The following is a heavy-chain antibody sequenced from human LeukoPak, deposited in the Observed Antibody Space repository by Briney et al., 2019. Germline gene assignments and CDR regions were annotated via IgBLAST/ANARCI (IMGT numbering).Heavy chain of an antibody. V-gene: IGHV3-30*18. CDR3: AKGPSGWTLGDVGDY. CDR1: GFTFSSYG. J-gene: IGHJ4*02. CDR2: ISYDGSNK. D-gene: IGHD3-10*01. Sequence: PGGSLRLSCAASGFTFSSYGMHWVRQAPGKGLEWVAVISYDGSNKYYADSVKGRFTISRDNSKNTLYLQMNSLRAEDTAVYYCAKGPSGWTLGDVGDYWGQGTLVTVSS.